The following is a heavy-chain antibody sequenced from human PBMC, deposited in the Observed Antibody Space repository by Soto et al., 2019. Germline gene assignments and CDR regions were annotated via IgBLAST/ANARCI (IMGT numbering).Heavy chain of an antibody. Sequence: QVQLQESGPGLVKPSQTLSLTCTVSGGSINSGGYYWSWILQHPGKRLEWIGYIYYSGSTNYNQSLKNRVTISVDASKYHFSLRLSSVTAADTAVYYCGRDRARAAVPYRGDLGAFDSWGQETMVTFSS. J-gene: IGHJ3*02. D-gene: IGHD3-16*01. CDR1: GGSINSGGYY. CDR2: IYYSGST. CDR3: GRDRARAAVPYRGDLGAFDS. V-gene: IGHV4-31*03.